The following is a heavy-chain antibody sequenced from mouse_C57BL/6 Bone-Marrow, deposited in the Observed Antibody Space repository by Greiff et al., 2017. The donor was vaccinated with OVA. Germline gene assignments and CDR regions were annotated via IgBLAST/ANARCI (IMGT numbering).Heavy chain of an antibody. V-gene: IGHV5-9*01. CDR3: ARQGTG. CDR1: GFTFSSYT. CDR2: ISGGGGNT. Sequence: DVMLVESGGGLVKPGGSLKLSCAASGFTFSSYTMSWVRQTPEKRLEWVATISGGGGNTYYPDSVKGRFTISRDNAKNTLYLQMSSLRSEDTALYYCARQGTGWGQGTSVTVSS. D-gene: IGHD2-14*01. J-gene: IGHJ4*01.